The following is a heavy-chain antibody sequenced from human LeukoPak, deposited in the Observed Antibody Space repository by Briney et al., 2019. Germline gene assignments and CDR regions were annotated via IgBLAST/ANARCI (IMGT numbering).Heavy chain of an antibody. CDR2: ISPYNGNT. Sequence: GASVKVSCKASGYKFTNYGISWVRQAPGQGLEWMGWISPYNGNTIYAQKLQGRVTMTTDTSTNAAYMELRSLRSDDTAVYYCAGGSPPRVYYDRSGYYSYYFDYWGQGTLVTVSS. CDR3: AGGSPPRVYYDRSGYYSYYFDY. J-gene: IGHJ4*02. CDR1: GYKFTNYG. V-gene: IGHV1-18*01. D-gene: IGHD3-22*01.